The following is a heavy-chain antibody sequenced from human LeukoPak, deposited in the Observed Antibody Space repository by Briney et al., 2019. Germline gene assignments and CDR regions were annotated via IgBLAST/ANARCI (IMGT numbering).Heavy chain of an antibody. CDR2: MKQDGSEK. CDR3: ALRLVVAAPYYFDY. J-gene: IGHJ4*02. Sequence: PGGSLRLSCAASGFTFSSYWMSWVRQAPGKGLEWVANMKQDGSEKYYVDSVKGRFTTSRDNAKNSLYLQMNSLRAEDTAVYYCALRLVVAAPYYFDYWGQGTLVTVSS. V-gene: IGHV3-7*01. CDR1: GFTFSSYW. D-gene: IGHD2-15*01.